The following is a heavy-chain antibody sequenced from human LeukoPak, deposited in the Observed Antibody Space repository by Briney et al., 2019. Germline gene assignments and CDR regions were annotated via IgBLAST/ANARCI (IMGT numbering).Heavy chain of an antibody. V-gene: IGHV1-2*02. CDR3: AREGVVVVPAATKYYYMDV. Sequence: VSVKVSCKASGYTFTGYYMHWVRQAPGQGLEWMGWINPNSGGTNYAQKFQGRVTMTRDTSISTAYMELSRLRSDDTAVYYCAREGVVVVPAATKYYYMDVWGKGTTVTVSS. D-gene: IGHD2-2*01. J-gene: IGHJ6*03. CDR2: INPNSGGT. CDR1: GYTFTGYY.